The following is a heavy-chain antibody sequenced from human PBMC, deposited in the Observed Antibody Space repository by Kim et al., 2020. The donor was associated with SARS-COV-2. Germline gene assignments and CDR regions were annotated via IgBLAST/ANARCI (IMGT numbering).Heavy chain of an antibody. CDR1: GFTFMSYD. J-gene: IGHJ6*03. CDR2: IGTAGDT. V-gene: IGHV3-13*01. D-gene: IGHD1-1*01. Sequence: GGSLRLSCVASGFTFMSYDMHWVRQPTGKGLEWVSGIGTAGDTHYQASVKGRFTISRENGKNSVYLQMNSLRAGDSAVYYCARVTTYNHFNYLDVWGRGTTLTASS. CDR3: ARVTTYNHFNYLDV.